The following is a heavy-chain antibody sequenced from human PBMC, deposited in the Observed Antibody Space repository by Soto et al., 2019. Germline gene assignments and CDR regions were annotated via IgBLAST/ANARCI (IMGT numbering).Heavy chain of an antibody. V-gene: IGHV3-23*01. D-gene: IGHD5-18*01. Sequence: GGSLRLSCGASGFPCSSYAMSWVRQAPGKGLEWVSAISGSGGSTYYADSVKGRFTISRDNSKNTLYLQMNSLRAEDTAVYYCAKERGGYSYATPPDYWGQGTLVTVSS. CDR1: GFPCSSYA. CDR2: ISGSGGST. J-gene: IGHJ4*02. CDR3: AKERGGYSYATPPDY.